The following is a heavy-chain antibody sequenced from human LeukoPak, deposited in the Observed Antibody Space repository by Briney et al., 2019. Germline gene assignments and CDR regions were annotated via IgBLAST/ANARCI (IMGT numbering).Heavy chain of an antibody. J-gene: IGHJ4*02. Sequence: GGSLRLSCAASGFTFSSYAMHWVRQALGKGLEWVALISYDGSNKYYADSVKGRFTISRDNSKSTLYLQMNSLRAEDTAVYYCARVSGYDFDCWGQGTLVTVSS. CDR3: ARVSGYDFDC. CDR1: GFTFSSYA. V-gene: IGHV3-30-3*01. D-gene: IGHD5-12*01. CDR2: ISYDGSNK.